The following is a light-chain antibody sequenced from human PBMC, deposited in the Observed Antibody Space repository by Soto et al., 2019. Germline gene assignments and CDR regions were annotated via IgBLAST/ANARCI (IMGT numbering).Light chain of an antibody. CDR2: AAS. J-gene: IGKJ1*01. V-gene: IGKV1-39*01. CDR1: QSISSY. Sequence: DIQMTQSPSSLSASVGDRVTITCRASQSISSYLNWYQQKPGKAPKLLIYAASSLQSGVPSRLSGSGSGPDFTLTISSLQHEDFATYYCQQSYSTPWTFGQGTPVDIK. CDR3: QQSYSTPWT.